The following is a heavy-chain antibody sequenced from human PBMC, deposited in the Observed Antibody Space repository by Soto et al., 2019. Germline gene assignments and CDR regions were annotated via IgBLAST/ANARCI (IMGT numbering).Heavy chain of an antibody. V-gene: IGHV1-3*01. D-gene: IGHD2-15*01. CDR2: INAGNGNT. Sequence: ASVKVSCKASGYTFTSYAMHWVHQAPGQRLEWMGWINAGNGNTKYSQKFQGRVTITRDTSASTAYMELSSLRSEDTAVYYCARDPRVAPAYYYYGMDVWGQGTTVTVSS. J-gene: IGHJ6*02. CDR1: GYTFTSYA. CDR3: ARDPRVAPAYYYYGMDV.